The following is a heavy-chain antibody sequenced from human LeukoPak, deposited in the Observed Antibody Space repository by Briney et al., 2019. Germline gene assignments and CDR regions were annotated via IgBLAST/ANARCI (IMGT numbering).Heavy chain of an antibody. CDR3: AREGYDILTGIN. D-gene: IGHD3-9*01. V-gene: IGHV4-59*12. Sequence: SETLSLTCTVSGGSISSYYWSWIRQPPGKGLEWIGYIYYSGSTNYNPSLKSRVTISVDTSKNQFSLKLSSVTAADTAVYYCAREGYDILTGINWGQGTLVTVSS. J-gene: IGHJ4*02. CDR1: GGSISSYY. CDR2: IYYSGST.